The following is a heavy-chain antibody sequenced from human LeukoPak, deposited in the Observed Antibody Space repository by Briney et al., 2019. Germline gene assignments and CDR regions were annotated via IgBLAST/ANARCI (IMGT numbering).Heavy chain of an antibody. CDR1: GFTFSSYA. J-gene: IGHJ4*02. Sequence: GGSLRLSCAASGFTFSSYAMHWVRQAPGKGLEYVSAISSNGGSTYYANSVKGRFTISRDNSKNTLYLQMGSLRAEDMAVYYCARPQAGGFDYWGQGTLVTVSS. CDR2: ISSNGGST. D-gene: IGHD3-16*01. CDR3: ARPQAGGFDY. V-gene: IGHV3-64*01.